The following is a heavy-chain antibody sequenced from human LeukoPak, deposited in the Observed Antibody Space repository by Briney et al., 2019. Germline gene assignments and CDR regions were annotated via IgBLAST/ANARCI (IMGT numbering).Heavy chain of an antibody. Sequence: LSLTCTVSGGSIISSAYYWSWIRQAPGKGLEWVSYISSSGRTIYYADSVKGRFTISRDNAKNSLYLQMNSLRAEDTAVYYCARHYSDYHNVAGYWGQGTLVTVSS. J-gene: IGHJ4*02. CDR3: ARHYSDYHNVAGY. CDR2: ISSSGRTI. CDR1: GGSIISSAYY. D-gene: IGHD4-11*01. V-gene: IGHV3-11*04.